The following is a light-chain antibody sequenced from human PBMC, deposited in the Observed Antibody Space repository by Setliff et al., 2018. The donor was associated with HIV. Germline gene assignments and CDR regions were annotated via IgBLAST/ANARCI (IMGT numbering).Light chain of an antibody. CDR2: GNT. Sequence: VLTQPPSLSGAPGQRVTISCNGSRSNIGAGFDVHWYQQLPGTAPKLLIYGNTNRPSGVPDRFSGSKSGTSASLAITGLQAEDEADYYCQSYDSSLSGYVFGTGTKVTVL. J-gene: IGLJ1*01. CDR1: RSNIGAGFD. CDR3: QSYDSSLSGYV. V-gene: IGLV1-40*01.